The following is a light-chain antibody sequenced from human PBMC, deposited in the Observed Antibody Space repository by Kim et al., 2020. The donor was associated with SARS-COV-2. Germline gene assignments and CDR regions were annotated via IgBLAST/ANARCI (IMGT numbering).Light chain of an antibody. CDR2: WAS. J-gene: IGKJ2*03. Sequence: ATISCKSSHIVFHSPNNRNYLAWYQQKSGQPPKLLIYWASTRESGVPDRFSGSGSGTDFTLTISSLQAEDVAVYFCHQYATFPYSFGQGTKLEIK. CDR1: HIVFHSPNNRNY. CDR3: HQYATFPYS. V-gene: IGKV4-1*01.